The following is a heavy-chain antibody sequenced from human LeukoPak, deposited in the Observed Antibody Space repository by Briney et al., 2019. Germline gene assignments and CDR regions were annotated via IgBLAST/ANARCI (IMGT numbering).Heavy chain of an antibody. J-gene: IGHJ5*02. V-gene: IGHV1-2*02. CDR3: ARVAPLDFNWNDGNWFDP. Sequence: ASVKVSCKASGYTFTGYYMHWVRQAPGQGLEWMGWINPNSGGTNYAQKFQGRVTMTRDTSISTAYMELSRLRSDDTAVYYCARVAPLDFNWNDGNWFDPWGQGTLVTVSS. CDR1: GYTFTGYY. D-gene: IGHD1-20*01. CDR2: INPNSGGT.